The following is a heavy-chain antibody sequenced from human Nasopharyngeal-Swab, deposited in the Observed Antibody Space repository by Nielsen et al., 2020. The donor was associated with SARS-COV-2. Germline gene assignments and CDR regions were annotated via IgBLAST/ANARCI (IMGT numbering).Heavy chain of an antibody. Sequence: SETLSLTCTVSGGSISSSSYYWGWIRQPPGKGLEWIGSIYYSGRTYYNPSLKSRVTISVDMSKNQFSLKLSSVTAADTAVYYCARRTTRRYCSGGSCYSIPARLDYYYGMDVWGQGTTVTVSS. J-gene: IGHJ6*02. CDR2: IYYSGRT. V-gene: IGHV4-39*07. D-gene: IGHD2-15*01. CDR3: ARRTTRRYCSGGSCYSIPARLDYYYGMDV. CDR1: GGSISSSSYY.